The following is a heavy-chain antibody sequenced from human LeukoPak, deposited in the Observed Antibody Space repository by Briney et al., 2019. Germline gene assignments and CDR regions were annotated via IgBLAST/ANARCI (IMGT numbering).Heavy chain of an antibody. V-gene: IGHV3-48*04. CDR3: TTYGRDGYRGYF. CDR1: GSIFSSYS. J-gene: IGHJ4*02. CDR2: INGPSDTI. Sequence: GGSLRLSCAASGSIFSSYSMSWVRQAPGKGLEWVSYINGPSDTIYYADSVKGRFSISRDNAKYSVYLQMSSLRAEDTAVYYCTTYGRDGYRGYFWGQGALVTVSS. D-gene: IGHD5-24*01.